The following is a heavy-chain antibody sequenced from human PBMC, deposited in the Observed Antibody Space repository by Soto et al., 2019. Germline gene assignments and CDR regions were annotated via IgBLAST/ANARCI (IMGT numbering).Heavy chain of an antibody. V-gene: IGHV4-30-2*01. J-gene: IGHJ4*02. CDR1: GVSISSGGYS. Sequence: PSVTLSLTWAVSGVSISSGGYSWSWIRQPPGKGLEWIGYIYHSGSTYYNPSLKSRVTISVDRSKNQFSLKLTSVTAADTAVYYCATAPGPYWGQGTLVTVSS. CDR3: ATAPGPY. CDR2: IYHSGST.